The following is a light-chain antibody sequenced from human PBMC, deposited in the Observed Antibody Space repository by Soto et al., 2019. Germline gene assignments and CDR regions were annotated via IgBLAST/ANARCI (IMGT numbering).Light chain of an antibody. CDR3: NSYTSTSTLV. CDR2: EVS. CDR1: SSDIGVYNY. J-gene: IGLJ2*01. V-gene: IGLV2-14*01. Sequence: QSALTQPASVSGSPGQSITISCNGTSSDIGVYNYVSWYQHHPGKAPKLMIYEVSNRPSGVSNRFSGSKSGNTASLTISGLQAEDEADYYCNSYTSTSTLVFGGGTQLTVL.